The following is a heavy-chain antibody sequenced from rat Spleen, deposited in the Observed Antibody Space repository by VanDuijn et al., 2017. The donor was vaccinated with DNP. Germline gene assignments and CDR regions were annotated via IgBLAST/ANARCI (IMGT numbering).Heavy chain of an antibody. D-gene: IGHD1-1*01. J-gene: IGHJ3*01. CDR1: RFTFNNYW. CDR3: SIYYYSGDNWFGY. V-gene: IGHV5-31*01. Sequence: EVHLVESGGDLVQPGRSLKLSCVASRFTFNNYWMTWFRQIPGTGLEWVASITSRGDSTFYPVSVKGRFTISRDHAKNTLYLQMSNLRSEDTATYYCSIYYYSGDNWFGYWGQGTLVTVSS. CDR2: ITSRGDST.